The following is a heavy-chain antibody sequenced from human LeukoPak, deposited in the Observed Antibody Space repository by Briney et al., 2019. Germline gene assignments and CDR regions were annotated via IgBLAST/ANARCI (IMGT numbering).Heavy chain of an antibody. D-gene: IGHD3-10*01. V-gene: IGHV4-59*01. CDR3: ARDRGDWLDAFGI. J-gene: IGHJ3*02. CDR2: IYYSGST. Sequence: SETLSLTCTVSGGSISSYYWSWIRQPPGKGLEWIGYIYYSGSTNYNPSLKSRVTISVDTSKNQFSLKLSSVTAADTAVYYCARDRGDWLDAFGIWGQGTMVTVSS. CDR1: GGSISSYY.